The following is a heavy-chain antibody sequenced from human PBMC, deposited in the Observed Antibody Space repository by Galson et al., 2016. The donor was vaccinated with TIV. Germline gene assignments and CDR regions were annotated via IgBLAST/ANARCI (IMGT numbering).Heavy chain of an antibody. J-gene: IGHJ4*02. CDR2: IGGGGGSP. CDR1: GFSFSNYA. D-gene: IGHD3-3*01. Sequence: SLRLSCAASGFSFSNYAMSWVRQAPGRGLEWVSGIGGGGGSPNYGDSVKGRFTISRDNSKNILYLQMNSLRAEDTAVYYCAKRPIITIFGAGSNYCDSWGQGTLVTVSS. CDR3: AKRPIITIFGAGSNYCDS. V-gene: IGHV3-23*01.